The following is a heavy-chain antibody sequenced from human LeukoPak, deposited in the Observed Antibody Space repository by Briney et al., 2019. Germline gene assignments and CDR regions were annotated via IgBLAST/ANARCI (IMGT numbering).Heavy chain of an antibody. V-gene: IGHV4-61*02. CDR2: ISSSGST. Sequence: PSETLSLTCTVSGDSISSGDYYWSWIRQPAGRGLEWIGRISSSGSTNYNPSLKSRVTISVDTSKNQFSLKLSSVTAADTAVYFCARGPYSYDSSGAFDIWGQGTMVTVSS. CDR1: GDSISSGDYY. CDR3: ARGPYSYDSSGAFDI. J-gene: IGHJ3*02. D-gene: IGHD3-22*01.